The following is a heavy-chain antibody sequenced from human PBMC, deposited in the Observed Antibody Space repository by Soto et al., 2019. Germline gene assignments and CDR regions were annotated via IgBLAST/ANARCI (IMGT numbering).Heavy chain of an antibody. CDR3: ASPRSGYYYGMDV. CDR1: VFSVDT. Sequence: ASVKVSCKASVFSVDTIHWLRRAPGQGLEWMGWVKAASGVTNYAQRFQGRVTMTRDPSITTAYMELSSLTSGDTAVYYCASPRSGYYYGMDVWGQGTTVTVSS. CDR2: VKAASGVT. D-gene: IGHD3-3*01. J-gene: IGHJ6*02. V-gene: IGHV1-2*02.